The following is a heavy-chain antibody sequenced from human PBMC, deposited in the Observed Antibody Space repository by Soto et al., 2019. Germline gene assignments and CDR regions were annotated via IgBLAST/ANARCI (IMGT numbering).Heavy chain of an antibody. CDR3: ARTYGSGRARPLDV. CDR1: GYSISSSNW. CDR2: IYYSGST. V-gene: IGHV4-28*01. D-gene: IGHD3-10*01. Sequence: SETLSLTCAVSGYSISSSNWWGWIRQPPGKGLEWIGYIYYSGSTYYNPSLKSRVTMSVDTSKNQFSLKLSSVTAVDTAVYYWARTYGSGRARPLDVWGQGTTVTVS. J-gene: IGHJ6*02.